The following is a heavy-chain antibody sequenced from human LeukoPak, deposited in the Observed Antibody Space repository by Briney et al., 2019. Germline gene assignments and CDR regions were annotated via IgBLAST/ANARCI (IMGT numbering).Heavy chain of an antibody. CDR3: AKDLYIVVVPAGRFDY. D-gene: IGHD2-2*01. V-gene: IGHV3-23*01. Sequence: GGSLRLSCEDSGLYFRTFGIHWVRQAPGKGLEWVSAISGSGGSTYYADSVKGRFTISRDNSKNTLYLQMNSLRAEDTAVYYCAKDLYIVVVPAGRFDYWGQGTLVTVSS. CDR2: ISGSGGST. CDR1: GLYFRTFG. J-gene: IGHJ4*02.